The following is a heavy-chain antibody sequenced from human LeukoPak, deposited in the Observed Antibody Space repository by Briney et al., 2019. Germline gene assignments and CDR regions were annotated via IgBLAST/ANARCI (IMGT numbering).Heavy chain of an antibody. CDR3: ARSYDSSGYYFDY. Sequence: ASVKVSCKASGGTFSSYAISWVRQAPGQGLEWMGRIIPIFGTANYAQKFQGRVTIATDESTSTAYMELSSLRSEDTAVYYCARSYDSSGYYFDYWGQGTLVTVSS. D-gene: IGHD3-22*01. J-gene: IGHJ4*02. V-gene: IGHV1-69*05. CDR2: IIPIFGTA. CDR1: GGTFSSYA.